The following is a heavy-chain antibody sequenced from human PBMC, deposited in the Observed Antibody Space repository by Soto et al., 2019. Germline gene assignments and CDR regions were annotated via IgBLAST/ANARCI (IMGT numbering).Heavy chain of an antibody. V-gene: IGHV4-34*01. D-gene: IGHD2-15*01. CDR3: TRGMAVVVAAYDY. J-gene: IGHJ4*02. CDR1: GGSFSGYY. CDR2: INHSGST. Sequence: QVQLQQWGAGLLKPSETLSLTCAVYGGSFSGYYWSWIRQPPGKGLDWIGEINHSGSTNYNPSLTSRVTISVDTSKNQFSRKLSSVTAADTAVYYWTRGMAVVVAAYDYWVQVTLVTVSS.